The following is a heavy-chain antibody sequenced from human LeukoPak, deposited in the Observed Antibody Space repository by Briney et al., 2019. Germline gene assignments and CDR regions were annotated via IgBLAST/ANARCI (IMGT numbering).Heavy chain of an antibody. V-gene: IGHV4-59*01. J-gene: IGHJ6*02. CDR3: ARDKVVIAARYHYYYGLDV. D-gene: IGHD2-15*01. Sequence: SETLSLTCTVSGGSISSYFWSWIRQAPGKGLEWIGSIYYSGSTNYNPSLKSRVIISVDTSKNQFSLKLTSVTAADTAVYYCARDKVVIAARYHYYYGLDVWGQGTTVTVSS. CDR1: GGSISSYF. CDR2: IYYSGST.